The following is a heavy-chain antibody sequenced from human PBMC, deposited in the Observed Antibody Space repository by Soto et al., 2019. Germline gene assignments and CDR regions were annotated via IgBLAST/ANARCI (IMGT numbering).Heavy chain of an antibody. D-gene: IGHD3-10*01. J-gene: IGHJ4*02. CDR3: VLILRFGESISSDY. CDR2: INHSGST. CDR1: GGSFSGYY. V-gene: IGHV4-34*01. Sequence: QVQLQQWGAGLLKPSETLSLTCAVYGGSFSGYYWSWIRQPPGKGLEWIGEINHSGSTNYNPSLKSRVTISVETSKNQFSLKLSSVKVADTAVYYCVLILRFGESISSDYCGQGTLVSVS.